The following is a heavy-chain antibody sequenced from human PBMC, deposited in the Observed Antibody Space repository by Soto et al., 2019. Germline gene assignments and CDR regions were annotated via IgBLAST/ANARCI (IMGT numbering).Heavy chain of an antibody. CDR3: ARGKLSDYVWGSYRYHFGE. J-gene: IGHJ4*02. V-gene: IGHV4-34*01. D-gene: IGHD3-16*02. Sequence: EPMSLTFAVYGGSFSGYYWSWIRQPPGKGLEWIGEINHSGSTNYNPSLKSRVTISVDTSKNQFSLKLSSVTAADTAVYYCARGKLSDYVWGSYRYHFGEWGQGTVVTV. CDR2: INHSGST. CDR1: GGSFSGYY.